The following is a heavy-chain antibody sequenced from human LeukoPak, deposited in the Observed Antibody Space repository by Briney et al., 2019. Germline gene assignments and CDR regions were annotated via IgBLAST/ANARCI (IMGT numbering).Heavy chain of an antibody. CDR1: GYTFTGYY. J-gene: IGHJ4*02. D-gene: IGHD6-19*01. CDR2: INPNSGGT. V-gene: IGHV1-2*04. CDR3: ARENGIAVAVSFDY. Sequence: ASVTVSCKASGYTFTGYYMHWVRQAPGQGLEWMGWINPNSGGTNYAQRFQGWVTMTRDTSISTAYMELSRLRSDDTAVYYCARENGIAVAVSFDYWGQGTLVTVSS.